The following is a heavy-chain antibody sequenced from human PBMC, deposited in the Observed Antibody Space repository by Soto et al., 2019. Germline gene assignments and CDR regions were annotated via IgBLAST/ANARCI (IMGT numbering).Heavy chain of an antibody. V-gene: IGHV3-21*01. CDR1: GFTFSRVS. CDR3: ARVAY. CDR2: ISSASSET. Sequence: TGRSLRVSCAASGFTFSRVSMNWVRQVQGKGLEWVASISSASSETWYADSVKGRFIISRDNAQNSLFLQMNTLRPEDSAIYYCARVAYWGPGTQVTASS. J-gene: IGHJ4*02.